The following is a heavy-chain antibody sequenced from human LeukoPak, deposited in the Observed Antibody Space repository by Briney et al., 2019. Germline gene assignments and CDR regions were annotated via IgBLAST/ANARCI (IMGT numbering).Heavy chain of an antibody. CDR3: ARSTESTMFIDY. Sequence: SETLSLTCTVSGGSISPYYWSWIRQPPGKGLEWLGYIYYSGNTDYNPSLKSRVAISVDTSKNQFSLKLSSVTAADTAVYYCARSTESTMFIDYWGQGTLVTVSS. D-gene: IGHD3-10*02. CDR2: IYYSGNT. CDR1: GGSISPYY. J-gene: IGHJ4*02. V-gene: IGHV4-59*01.